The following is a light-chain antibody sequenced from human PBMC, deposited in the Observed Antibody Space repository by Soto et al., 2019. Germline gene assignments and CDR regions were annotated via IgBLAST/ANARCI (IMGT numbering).Light chain of an antibody. Sequence: QSVLTQPRSVSGSPGQSVTISCTGSSSDVGAYNYVSWYQQHPGKAPKHIIYDVSQRPSGVPDRFSGSKSGNTASLTVSGLQAEDEADYYCSSYAGSSNVFGTGTKVTVL. J-gene: IGLJ1*01. CDR2: DVS. V-gene: IGLV2-11*01. CDR1: SSDVGAYNY. CDR3: SSYAGSSNV.